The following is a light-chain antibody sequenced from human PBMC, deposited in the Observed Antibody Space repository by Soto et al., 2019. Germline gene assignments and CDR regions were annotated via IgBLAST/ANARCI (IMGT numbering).Light chain of an antibody. CDR3: QQYNSYPYT. CDR1: QSVGTW. V-gene: IGKV1-5*01. J-gene: IGKJ5*01. Sequence: DIQMTQSPSTLSASVGGRVTITCRASQSVGTWVAWYQQKPGKAPKLLIYGASNLESGVPSRFSGSGSGTEFTLTITTLQPDDFATYYCQQYNSYPYTFGQGTRLEI. CDR2: GAS.